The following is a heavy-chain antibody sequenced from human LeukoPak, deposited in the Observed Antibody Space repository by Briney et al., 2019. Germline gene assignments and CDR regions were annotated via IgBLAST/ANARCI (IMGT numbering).Heavy chain of an antibody. Sequence: PSGTLSLTCTVSGGSINSGDYYWGWIRQPPGKGLEWIGSIYYSGNTYYNPSLKSRVTISVDTSKNQFSLKLSSVTAADTAVYYCARGGPRYYYGSGSYSPGTFLGYWGQGTLVTASS. CDR2: IYYSGNT. V-gene: IGHV4-39*07. CDR3: ARGGPRYYYGSGSYSPGTFLGY. CDR1: GGSINSGDYY. J-gene: IGHJ4*02. D-gene: IGHD3-10*01.